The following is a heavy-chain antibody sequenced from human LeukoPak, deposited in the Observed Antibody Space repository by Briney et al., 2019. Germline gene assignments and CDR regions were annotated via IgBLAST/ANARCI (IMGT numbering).Heavy chain of an antibody. D-gene: IGHD3-22*01. Sequence: GESLKISCKGSGYSVTSYWIGWVRQMPGKGLEWMGIIYPGDSDTRYSPSFQGQVTISADKSISTAYLQWSSLKASDTAMYYCARRVSMNYYYYGMDVWGQGTTVTVSS. V-gene: IGHV5-51*01. J-gene: IGHJ6*02. CDR2: IYPGDSDT. CDR3: ARRVSMNYYYYGMDV. CDR1: GYSVTSYW.